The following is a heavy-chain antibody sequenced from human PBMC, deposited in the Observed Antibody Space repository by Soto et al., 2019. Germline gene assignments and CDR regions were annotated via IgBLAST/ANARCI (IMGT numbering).Heavy chain of an antibody. CDR3: ARVGSSWSWDY. V-gene: IGHV1-46*01. CDR1: GYTFTSYG. D-gene: IGHD6-13*01. CDR2: INPSGGST. Sequence: ASVKVSCKASGYTFTSYGISWVRQAPGQGLEWMGWINPSGGSTSYAQKFQGRVTMTRDTSTSTVYMELSSLSSVDTAVYYCARVGSSWSWDYWGQGTLVTVSS. J-gene: IGHJ4*02.